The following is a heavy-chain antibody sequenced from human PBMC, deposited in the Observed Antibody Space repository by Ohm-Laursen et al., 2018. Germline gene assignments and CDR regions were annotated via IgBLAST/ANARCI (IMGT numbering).Heavy chain of an antibody. CDR3: ARENHLRYFDWLGLDP. CDR2: IWYDGSNK. J-gene: IGHJ5*02. CDR1: GFTFSSYG. D-gene: IGHD3-9*01. V-gene: IGHV3-33*01. Sequence: SLRLSCAASGFTFSSYGMHWVRQAPGKGLEWVAVIWYDGSNKYYADSVKGRFTISRDNSKNTLYLQMNSLRAEDTAVYYCARENHLRYFDWLGLDPWGQGTLGTVSS.